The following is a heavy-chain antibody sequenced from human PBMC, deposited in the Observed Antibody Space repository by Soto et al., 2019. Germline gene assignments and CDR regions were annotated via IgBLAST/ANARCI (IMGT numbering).Heavy chain of an antibody. CDR2: IYYSGST. D-gene: IGHD2-8*01. J-gene: IGHJ4*02. CDR3: ARVPRSSGIMIDY. Sequence: QVQLQESGPGLVKPSQTLSLTCTVSGGSISSGDYYWSWIRQPPGKGLEWIGYIYYSGSTYYNPSLKSRVTRSADTSKNHFSLKLSSVTAADTAVYYCARVPRSSGIMIDYWGQGTLVTVSS. V-gene: IGHV4-30-4*01. CDR1: GGSISSGDYY.